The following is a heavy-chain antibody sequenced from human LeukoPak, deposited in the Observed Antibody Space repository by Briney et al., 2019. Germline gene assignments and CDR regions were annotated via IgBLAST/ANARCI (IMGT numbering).Heavy chain of an antibody. CDR1: GGSIRSYY. V-gene: IGHV4-59*01. CDR3: ARSYDTNFDY. J-gene: IGHJ4*02. CDR2: IYFSGST. D-gene: IGHD3-3*01. Sequence: ASETLSLTCTVSGGSIRSYYWSWIRQPPGKGLEWIGYIYFSGSTSYNPSLKSRVTISVDRSKNQFSLKLSSVAAADTAVYYCARSYDTNFDYWGQGTLLTVSS.